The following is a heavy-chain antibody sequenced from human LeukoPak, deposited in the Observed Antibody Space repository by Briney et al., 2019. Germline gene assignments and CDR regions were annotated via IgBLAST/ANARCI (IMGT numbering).Heavy chain of an antibody. CDR1: GFSFSTYW. J-gene: IGHJ4*02. V-gene: IGHV3-33*08. Sequence: GGSLRLSCAASGFSFSTYWMSWVRQAPGKGLEWVAVIWYDGSNKYHADSVRGRFTISRDNSINTLYLQMNNLRAEDTAIYYCARDRSYGWPEGFHYWGQGTLVTVSS. CDR2: IWYDGSNK. D-gene: IGHD6-19*01. CDR3: ARDRSYGWPEGFHY.